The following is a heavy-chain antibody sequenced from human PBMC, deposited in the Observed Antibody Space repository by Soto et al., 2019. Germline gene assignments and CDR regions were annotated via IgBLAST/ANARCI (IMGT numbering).Heavy chain of an antibody. CDR2: IKQDGSEK. V-gene: IGHV3-7*04. D-gene: IGHD3-10*01. Sequence: EVQLVESGGGLVQPGGSLRLSCAASGFTFSSYWMSWVRQAPGKGLEWVANIKQDGSEKYYVDSVKGRFTISTDNAKNSRYLQMNSLRAEDTAVYYCAREILWFGELTRNYYGMDVWGQGTTVTVSS. CDR3: AREILWFGELTRNYYGMDV. J-gene: IGHJ6*02. CDR1: GFTFSSYW.